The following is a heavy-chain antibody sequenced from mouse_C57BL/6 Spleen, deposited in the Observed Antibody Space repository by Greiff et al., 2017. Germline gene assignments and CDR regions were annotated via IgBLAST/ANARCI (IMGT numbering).Heavy chain of an antibody. Sequence: QVQLQQSGPELVKPGASVKLSCKASGYTFTSYDINWVKQRPGQGLEWIGWIYPRDGSPKYNEKFKGKATLTVDTSSSTAYMELHSLTSEDSAVYFCARLGYDGDYFDYWGQGTTLTVSS. J-gene: IGHJ2*01. CDR3: ARLGYDGDYFDY. CDR1: GYTFTSYD. D-gene: IGHD2-2*01. CDR2: IYPRDGSP. V-gene: IGHV1-85*01.